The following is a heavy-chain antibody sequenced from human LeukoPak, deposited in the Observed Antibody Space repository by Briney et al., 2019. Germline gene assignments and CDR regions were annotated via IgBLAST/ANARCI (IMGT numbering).Heavy chain of an antibody. J-gene: IGHJ4*02. CDR2: INSDGINT. CDR3: ARDGLVGPFSY. V-gene: IGHV3-74*01. D-gene: IGHD1-26*01. CDR1: GFTFSSYW. Sequence: GGSLRLSCAASGFTFSSYWMHWVRQAPGKGLVWVSRINSDGINTSYADSVKGRFTISRGNAKNTLNLQMNSLRVEDTAVYYCARDGLVGPFSYWGQGTLVTVSS.